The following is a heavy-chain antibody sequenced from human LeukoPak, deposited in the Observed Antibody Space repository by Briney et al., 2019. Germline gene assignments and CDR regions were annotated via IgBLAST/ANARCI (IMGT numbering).Heavy chain of an antibody. V-gene: IGHV3-9*01. Sequence: GRSLRLSCAASGFTFDDYAMHWVRQAPGKGLEWVSGISWNSGSIGYADSVKGRFTISRDNSKNTLYLQMNSLRAEDTAVYYCARGMGLRYFDWFPYGMDVWGQGTTVTVSS. CDR1: GFTFDDYA. CDR2: ISWNSGSI. J-gene: IGHJ6*02. CDR3: ARGMGLRYFDWFPYGMDV. D-gene: IGHD3-9*01.